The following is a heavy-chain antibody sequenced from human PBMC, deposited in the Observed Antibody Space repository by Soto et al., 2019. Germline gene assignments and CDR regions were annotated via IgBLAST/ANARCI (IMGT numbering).Heavy chain of an antibody. Sequence: EVQLVESGGGLVQPGRSLRLSCAASGFTFDDYAMHWVRQAPGKGLEWVSGISWNSGSIGYADSVKGRFTISRDNAKNSLYLQMNSLRAEVTALYYCAKGGAYTAMVPVEYWGQGTLVTVSS. CDR1: GFTFDDYA. D-gene: IGHD5-18*01. V-gene: IGHV3-9*01. CDR2: ISWNSGSI. CDR3: AKGGAYTAMVPVEY. J-gene: IGHJ4*02.